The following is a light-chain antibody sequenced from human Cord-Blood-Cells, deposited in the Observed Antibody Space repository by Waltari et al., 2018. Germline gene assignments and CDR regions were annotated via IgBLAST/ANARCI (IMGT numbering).Light chain of an antibody. V-gene: IGLV2-23*01. J-gene: IGLJ3*02. CDR2: EGS. CDR3: CSYAGSSWV. CDR1: SSDVGSYNL. Sequence: QSALTQPASVSASPGQSITISCTGTSSDVGSYNLVSWYQQHPGKAPKLMIYEGSKRPSGVSNRFSGSKSGNTASLTISGLQAEDEADYYCCSYAGSSWVFGGGTKLTVL.